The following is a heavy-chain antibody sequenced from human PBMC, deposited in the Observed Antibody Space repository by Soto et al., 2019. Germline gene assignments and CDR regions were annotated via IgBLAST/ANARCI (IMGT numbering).Heavy chain of an antibody. CDR2: ISGSGGST. D-gene: IGHD3-3*01. J-gene: IGHJ6*02. Sequence: LRLSCAASGFTFSSYAMSWVRQAPGKGLEWVSAISGSGGSTYYADSVKGRFTISRDNSKNTLYLQMNSLRAEDTAVYYCAKGAPDYDFWSGPVAYYYGMDVWGQGTAVTVSS. CDR1: GFTFSSYA. CDR3: AKGAPDYDFWSGPVAYYYGMDV. V-gene: IGHV3-23*01.